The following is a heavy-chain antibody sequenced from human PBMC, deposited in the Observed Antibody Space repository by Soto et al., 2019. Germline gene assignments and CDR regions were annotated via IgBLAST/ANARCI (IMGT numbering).Heavy chain of an antibody. J-gene: IGHJ4*02. V-gene: IGHV3-30*18. D-gene: IGHD6-6*01. CDR2: ISYDGSNK. CDR3: AKDHSSSSGYFDY. Sequence: PGGSLRLSCAASGFTFSSYGMHWVRQAPGKGLEWVAVISYDGSNKYYADSVKGRFTISRDNSKNTLYLQMNSLRAEDTSVYYCAKDHSSSSGYFDYWGQGTLVTVSS. CDR1: GFTFSSYG.